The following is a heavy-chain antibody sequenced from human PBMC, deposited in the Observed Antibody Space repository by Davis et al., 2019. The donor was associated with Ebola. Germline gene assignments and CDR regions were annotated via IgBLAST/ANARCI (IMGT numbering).Heavy chain of an antibody. J-gene: IGHJ6*03. D-gene: IGHD6-6*01. CDR3: AKVGVAARPFYSYYYMDV. CDR1: GFTFSNYG. Sequence: GESLKISCAASGFTFSNYGLHWVRQAPGKGLEWVAFIRYNANNRWYVDSVKGRFSISRDNSNNTLYLEMNSLRPEDTAVYYCAKVGVAARPFYSYYYMDVWGKGTTVTVSS. V-gene: IGHV3-30*02. CDR2: IRYNANNR.